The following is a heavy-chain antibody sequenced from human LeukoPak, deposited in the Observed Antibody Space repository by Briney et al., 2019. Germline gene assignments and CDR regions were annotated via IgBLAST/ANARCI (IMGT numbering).Heavy chain of an antibody. CDR2: IYTSGST. Sequence: PSETLSLTCTVSGGSISSGSYYWSWFRQPAGTGLEWIGRIYTSGSTNYNPSLKSRVTISVDTSKNQFSLKLSSVTAADTAVYYCARVAYYYDSSGYYSYYYYYYMDVWGKGTTVTISS. V-gene: IGHV4-61*02. CDR1: GGSISSGSYY. CDR3: ARVAYYYDSSGYYSYYYYYYMDV. D-gene: IGHD3-22*01. J-gene: IGHJ6*03.